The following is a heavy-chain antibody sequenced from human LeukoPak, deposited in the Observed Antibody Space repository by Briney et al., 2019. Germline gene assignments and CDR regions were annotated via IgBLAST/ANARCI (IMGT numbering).Heavy chain of an antibody. Sequence: GGSLRLSCAASGFTFRNHGMHWVRQAPGKGLEWVAIIWNDGSNAYYADSVKGRFTVSRDNSKKVLYLQMNSLRVEDTAVYYCARDRGAGKYYDYWGQGTQVTVSS. D-gene: IGHD4/OR15-4a*01. J-gene: IGHJ4*02. CDR1: GFTFRNHG. V-gene: IGHV3-33*01. CDR3: ARDRGAGKYYDY. CDR2: IWNDGSNA.